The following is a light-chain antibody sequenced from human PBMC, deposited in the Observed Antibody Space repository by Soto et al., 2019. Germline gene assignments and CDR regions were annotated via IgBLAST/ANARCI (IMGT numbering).Light chain of an antibody. V-gene: IGKV3-11*01. CDR3: LHSRDSVST. CDR1: QSVSSY. J-gene: IGKJ3*01. Sequence: EIVLTQSPATLSLSPGERATLSCRASQSVSSYLAWYQQKPGQAPRLLIYDTSNRATGIPARFSGSGSGTDFTLTISSLEPEDFALYYCLHSRDSVSTFGPGTKVDIK. CDR2: DTS.